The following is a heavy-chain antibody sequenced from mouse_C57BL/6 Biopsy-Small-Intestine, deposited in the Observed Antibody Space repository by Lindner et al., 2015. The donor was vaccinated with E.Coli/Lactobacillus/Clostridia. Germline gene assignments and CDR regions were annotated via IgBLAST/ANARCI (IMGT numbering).Heavy chain of an antibody. V-gene: IGHV5-17*01. Sequence: VQLQESGGGLVTPGGSLKLSCAASGFTFSDYGMHWVRQAPEKGLEWVAYITSGSSTIYYADTVKGRFTISRDNAKNTLFLQMTSLRSEDTAMYYCARPSYHPYYFDYWGQGTTLTVSS. J-gene: IGHJ2*01. CDR2: ITSGSSTI. CDR3: ARPSYHPYYFDY. D-gene: IGHD2-10*01. CDR1: GFTFSDYG.